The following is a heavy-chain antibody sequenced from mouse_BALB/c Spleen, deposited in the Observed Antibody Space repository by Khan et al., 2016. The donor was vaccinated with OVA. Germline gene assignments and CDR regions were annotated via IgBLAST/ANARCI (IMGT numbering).Heavy chain of an antibody. CDR2: INTYTGEP. Sequence: QIQLVQSGPELKKPGETVKISCKASGYTFTNYGMNRVKQAPGKGLKWMGWINTYTGEPTYADDFKGRFAFSLETSANTAYLQINNLKNEDTATYFCARSASYWFFDVWGAGTTVTVSS. CDR1: GYTFTNYG. D-gene: IGHD6-1*01. V-gene: IGHV9-3-1*01. CDR3: ARSASYWFFDV. J-gene: IGHJ1*01.